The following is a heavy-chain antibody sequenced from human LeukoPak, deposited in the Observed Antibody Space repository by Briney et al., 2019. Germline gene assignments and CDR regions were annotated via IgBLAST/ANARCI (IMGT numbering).Heavy chain of an antibody. J-gene: IGHJ4*02. CDR2: IGTSSTTI. Sequence: PGGSLRLSCAASGFTFSSYTMNWVRQPPGKGLEWVSNIGTSSTTIYYADSVKGRFTISRDNAKNSLYLEMNSLRADDTAVYYCARGRAAGLWGQGTLVTVSS. V-gene: IGHV3-48*04. CDR1: GFTFSSYT. D-gene: IGHD6-13*01. CDR3: ARGRAAGL.